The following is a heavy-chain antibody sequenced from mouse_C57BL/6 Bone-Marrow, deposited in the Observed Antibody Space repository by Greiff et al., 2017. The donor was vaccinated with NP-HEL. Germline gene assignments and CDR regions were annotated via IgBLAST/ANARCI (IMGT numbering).Heavy chain of an antibody. Sequence: QVQLQQPGAELVKPGASVKLSCKASGYTFTSYWMHWVKQRPGQGLEWIGMIHPNSGSTNYNEKFKSKATLTVDKSSSTAYMQLSSLTSEDSAVYDCARDYGSSYRWYFDVWGTGTTVTVSS. CDR3: ARDYGSSYRWYFDV. J-gene: IGHJ1*03. D-gene: IGHD1-1*01. CDR2: IHPNSGST. CDR1: GYTFTSYW. V-gene: IGHV1-64*01.